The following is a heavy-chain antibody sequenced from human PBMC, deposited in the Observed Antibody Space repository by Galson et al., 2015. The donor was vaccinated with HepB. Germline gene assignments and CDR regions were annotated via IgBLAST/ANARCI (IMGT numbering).Heavy chain of an antibody. D-gene: IGHD1-26*01. CDR1: GVSISTSLYY. Sequence: SETLSLTCTVSGVSISTSLYYWGWIRQTPGKGLEWIGSIYYSGTTYYSPSFQSRVAMSVDTSKNQLSLTLTSVTAADTAVYYCARPLVLDGRFYPGVGPFHIWGQGTMVTVS. V-gene: IGHV4-39*01. CDR2: IYYSGTT. CDR3: ARPLVLDGRFYPGVGPFHI. J-gene: IGHJ3*02.